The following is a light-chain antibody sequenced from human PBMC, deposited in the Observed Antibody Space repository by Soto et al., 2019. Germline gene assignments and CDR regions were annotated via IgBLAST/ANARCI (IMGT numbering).Light chain of an antibody. V-gene: IGLV2-14*01. J-gene: IGLJ2*01. CDR1: SSDVGNY. CDR2: GVI. Sequence: QSALTQPASVSGSPGQSITISCTGASSDVGNYVSWYQQCPGKAPKLMIYGVINRPSGVSYRFSGSKSGDTASLTISGLQAEDEGDYYCSSYTSGSTHVVFGGGTKVTV. CDR3: SSYTSGSTHVV.